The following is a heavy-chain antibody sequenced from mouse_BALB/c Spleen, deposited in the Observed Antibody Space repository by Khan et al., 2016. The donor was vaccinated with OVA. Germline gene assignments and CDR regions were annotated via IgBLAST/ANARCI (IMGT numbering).Heavy chain of an antibody. Sequence: QVQLQQSGAELVRPGVSVKISCKGSGYTFTDFTMHWVKQSHAKSLEWIGVISTYYGDATYNQKFKGKATMTVDKASSTAYMELARLTSEDSAIFKGTGGGGGNRFAYWGQGTLVTVSA. J-gene: IGHJ3*01. CDR3: TGGGGGNRFAY. CDR2: ISTYYGDA. V-gene: IGHV1S137*01. CDR1: GYTFTDFT.